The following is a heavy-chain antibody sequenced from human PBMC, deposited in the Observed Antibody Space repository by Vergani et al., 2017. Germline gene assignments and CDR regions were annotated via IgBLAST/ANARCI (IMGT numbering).Heavy chain of an antibody. D-gene: IGHD3-10*01. CDR3: AGSGSYYKXGDY. CDR2: IYTSGST. J-gene: IGHJ4*02. CDR1: GGSISSGSYY. Sequence: QLQLQESGPGLVKPSETLSLTCTVSGGSISSGSYYWSWIRQPAGKGLEWIGRIYTSGSTNYNPSLKSRVTISVDTSKNQFSLKLSSVTAADTAVYYCAGSGSYYKXGDYWGQGTLVTVSS. V-gene: IGHV4-61*02.